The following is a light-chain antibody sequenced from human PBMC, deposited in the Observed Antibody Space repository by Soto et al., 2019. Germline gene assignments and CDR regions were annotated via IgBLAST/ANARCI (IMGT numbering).Light chain of an antibody. CDR2: RSY. V-gene: IGLV1-47*01. Sequence: QAVVTQPPSASGTPGQRVTISCSGSRSNIGGNYVYWYQQLPGTAPKLLIYRSYQRPSGVPDRFSASKSGTSASLAISGLRSEDEADYYCTSWDDSLGWVFGGGTKLTVL. J-gene: IGLJ3*02. CDR1: RSNIGGNY. CDR3: TSWDDSLGWV.